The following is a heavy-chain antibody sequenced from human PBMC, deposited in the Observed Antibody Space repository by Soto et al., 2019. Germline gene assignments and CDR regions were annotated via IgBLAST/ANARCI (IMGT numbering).Heavy chain of an antibody. V-gene: IGHV1-18*01. CDR1: CYTFPSYG. J-gene: IGHJ6*03. CDR3: ARVGMSDFWSGYYHNYYYYYMDV. Sequence: ASVQVSCKASCYTFPSYGIIWVRQAPGQGLEWMGWISAYNGNTNYAQKLQGRVTMTTDTSTSTAYMELRSLRSDDTAVYYCARVGMSDFWSGYYHNYYYYYMDVRGKGTTVTVSS. CDR2: ISAYNGNT. D-gene: IGHD3-3*01.